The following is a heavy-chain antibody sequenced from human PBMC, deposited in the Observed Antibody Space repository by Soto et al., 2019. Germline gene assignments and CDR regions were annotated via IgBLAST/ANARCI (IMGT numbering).Heavy chain of an antibody. CDR2: MSFSGSP. J-gene: IGHJ4*01. D-gene: IGHD5-12*01. CDR3: ARDRWRDGYNLYLDS. CDR1: GGSITSYY. Sequence: SETLSLTCTVSGGSITSYYWSWIRQPTGKGLEWIGYMSFSGSPNYNPSLKSRVTISGDTSKNQFSLNLRSVTAADTAVYYCARDRWRDGYNLYLDSWGHGTLVTVSS. V-gene: IGHV4-59*01.